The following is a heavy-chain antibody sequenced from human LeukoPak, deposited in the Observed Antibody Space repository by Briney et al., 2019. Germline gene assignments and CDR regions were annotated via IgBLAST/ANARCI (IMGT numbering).Heavy chain of an antibody. V-gene: IGHV3-23*01. Sequence: PGGSLRLSCAASGFTFSSYAMSWVRQAPGEGLEWVSSIVGSGGPTYYADSVKGRFTISRGNSKNTLYLQMNSLRAEDTAVYYCAGGYYFDYWGQGTLVTVSS. D-gene: IGHD3-22*01. CDR3: AGGYYFDY. CDR1: GFTFSSYA. J-gene: IGHJ4*02. CDR2: IVGSGGPT.